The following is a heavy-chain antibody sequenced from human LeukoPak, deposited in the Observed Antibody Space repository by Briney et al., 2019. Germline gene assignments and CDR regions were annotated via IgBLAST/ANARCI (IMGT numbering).Heavy chain of an antibody. CDR1: GFIFSDYY. D-gene: IGHD2-8*01. CDR3: ARRYCTPSSCYSDY. Sequence: SGGSLRLSRAASGFIFSDYYMSWIRQAPGKGLEWVSFISDGGRPLHYADSVKGRFTISRDNAKNSLYLQMNSLRDEDTAVYFCARRYCTPSSCYSDYWGQGALVTVSS. V-gene: IGHV3-11*01. J-gene: IGHJ4*02. CDR2: ISDGGRPL.